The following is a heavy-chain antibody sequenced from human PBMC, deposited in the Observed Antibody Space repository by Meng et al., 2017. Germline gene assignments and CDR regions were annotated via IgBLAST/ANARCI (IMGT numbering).Heavy chain of an antibody. CDR1: GYTLTELS. CDR3: ATAAPTYYYDSSGYYFGGGKGRAFDI. CDR2: FDPEDGET. Sequence: ASVKVSCKVSGYTLTELSMHWVRQAPGKGLEWMGGFDPEDGETIYAQKFQGRVTMTEDTSTDTAYMELSSLRSEDTAVYYCATAAPTYYYDSSGYYFGGGKGRAFDIWGQGTMVTV. J-gene: IGHJ3*02. V-gene: IGHV1-24*01. D-gene: IGHD3-22*01.